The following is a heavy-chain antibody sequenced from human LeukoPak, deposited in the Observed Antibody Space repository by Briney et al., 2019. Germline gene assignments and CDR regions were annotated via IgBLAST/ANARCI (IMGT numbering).Heavy chain of an antibody. CDR2: TYTSGST. Sequence: NPSETLSLTCTVSGGSISSGSYYWSWIRQPAGKGLEWIGRTYTSGSTNYNPSLKSRVTISVDTSKNQFSLKLSSVTAADTAVYYCARDGWTLEGYNRKGAFDIWGQGTMVTVSS. J-gene: IGHJ3*02. D-gene: IGHD5-24*01. V-gene: IGHV4-61*02. CDR1: GGSISSGSYY. CDR3: ARDGWTLEGYNRKGAFDI.